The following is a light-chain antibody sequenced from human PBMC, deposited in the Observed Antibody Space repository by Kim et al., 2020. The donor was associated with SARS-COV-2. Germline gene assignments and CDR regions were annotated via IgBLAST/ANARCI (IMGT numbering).Light chain of an antibody. CDR2: AAS. V-gene: IGKV1-27*01. CDR3: QQCKSAPWT. J-gene: IGKJ1*01. CDR1: QSISKY. Sequence: ASVGDRDTITGRASQSISKYLDWYQQKTGKVPKLLIYAASAVQTGVPSRFSGSGSGTDFTLTITSLQPEDVAAYYCQQCKSAPWTFGEGTKVDIK.